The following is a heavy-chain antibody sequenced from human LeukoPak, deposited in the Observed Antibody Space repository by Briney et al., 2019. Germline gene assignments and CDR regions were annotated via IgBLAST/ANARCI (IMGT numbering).Heavy chain of an antibody. V-gene: IGHV3-21*01. D-gene: IGHD5-24*01. CDR1: GFTFSSYA. Sequence: PGGSLRLSCAASGFTFSSYAMHWVRQAPGKGLEWVSAISSSSSYIYYADSIKGRFTISRDNAENSLCLQMNSLRAVDTAVYFCARGEEKATITALDSWGQGALVTVSS. J-gene: IGHJ4*02. CDR2: ISSSSSYI. CDR3: ARGEEKATITALDS.